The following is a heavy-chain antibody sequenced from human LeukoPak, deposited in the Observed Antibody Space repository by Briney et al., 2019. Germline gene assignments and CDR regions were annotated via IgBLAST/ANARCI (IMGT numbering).Heavy chain of an antibody. V-gene: IGHV3-23*01. CDR1: GFTFSSYA. J-gene: IGHJ4*02. D-gene: IGHD3-22*01. Sequence: TGGSLRPSCTASGFTFSSYAMTWVRQAPEKGLEWVSGISGSGSNTYYADSVKGRFTISRDNSKNTLYLQMNSLRAEDTAAYYCAKGTYDSRGHFDYWGQGTLVSVSS. CDR3: AKGTYDSRGHFDY. CDR2: ISGSGSNT.